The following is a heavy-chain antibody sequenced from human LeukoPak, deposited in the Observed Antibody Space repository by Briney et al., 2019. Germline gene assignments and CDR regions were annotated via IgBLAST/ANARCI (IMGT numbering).Heavy chain of an antibody. Sequence: GGSLRLSCAASGFTFSDYYMSWIRQAPGKGLEWVSYISSSGSTIYYADSVKGRFTISRDNSKNTLYLQMNSLRAEDTAVYYCAKRVVVTSDTFDVWGQGTMVTVSS. CDR3: AKRVVVTSDTFDV. CDR1: GFTFSDYY. CDR2: ISSSGSTI. V-gene: IGHV3-11*01. D-gene: IGHD3-22*01. J-gene: IGHJ3*01.